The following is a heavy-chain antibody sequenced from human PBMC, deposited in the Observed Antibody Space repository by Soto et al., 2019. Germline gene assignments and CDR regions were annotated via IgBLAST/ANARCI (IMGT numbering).Heavy chain of an antibody. CDR3: AAGSIAAAGTFDY. Sequence: SVKVSCKASGFTFTSSAVQWVRQARGQRLEWIGWIVVGSGNTNYAKKFQERVTITRDMSTSTAYMELSSLRSEDTAVYYCAAGSIAAAGTFDYWGQGTLVTVSS. CDR2: IVVGSGNT. D-gene: IGHD6-13*01. V-gene: IGHV1-58*01. J-gene: IGHJ4*02. CDR1: GFTFTSSA.